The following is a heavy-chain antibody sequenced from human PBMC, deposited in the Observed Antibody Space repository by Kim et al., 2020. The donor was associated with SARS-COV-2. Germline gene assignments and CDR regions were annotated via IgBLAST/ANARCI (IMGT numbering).Heavy chain of an antibody. V-gene: IGHV1-69*02. CDR2: A. J-gene: IGHJ4*02. D-gene: IGHD6-13*01. CDR3: ARQKGIAAIDY. Sequence: ANYAQKFQGRVTITADKSTSTAYMELSSLRSEDTAVYYCARQKGIAAIDYWGQGTLVTVSS.